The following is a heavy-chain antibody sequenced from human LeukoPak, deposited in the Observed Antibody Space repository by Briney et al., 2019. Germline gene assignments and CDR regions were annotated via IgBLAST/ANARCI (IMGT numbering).Heavy chain of an antibody. CDR1: GYTFTDLTEYY. J-gene: IGHJ4*02. Sequence: GASVKVSCKAFGYTFTDLTEYYIHWVRQAPGQGLEWTGWINPNSGGTKYAQRFQGRVTMTRDMSMNTAYMELSSLTSDDTAVYYCARRLGGSSEGYEFWGQGPLVTVSS. V-gene: IGHV1-2*02. CDR2: INPNSGGT. CDR3: ARRLGGSSEGYEF. D-gene: IGHD1-26*01.